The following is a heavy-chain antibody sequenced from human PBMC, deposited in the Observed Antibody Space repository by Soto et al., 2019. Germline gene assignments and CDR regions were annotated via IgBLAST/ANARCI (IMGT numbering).Heavy chain of an antibody. Sequence: QVQLVESGGGVVQPGRSLRLSCAASGFTFSSYAMHWVRQAPGKGLEWVADISNDGSNKYYADSVKGRFTISRDNSKNSLYLHMNSLSAEDTAVYYCARDPCSSSGYGAVPLAYWGQGTLVTVSS. J-gene: IGHJ4*02. CDR2: ISNDGSNK. D-gene: IGHD6-13*01. V-gene: IGHV3-30-3*01. CDR3: ARDPCSSSGYGAVPLAY. CDR1: GFTFSSYA.